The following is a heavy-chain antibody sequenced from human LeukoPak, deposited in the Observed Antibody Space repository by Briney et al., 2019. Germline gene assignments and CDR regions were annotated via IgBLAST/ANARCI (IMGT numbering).Heavy chain of an antibody. CDR2: IYYSGST. V-gene: IGHV4-39*01. J-gene: IGHJ4*02. CDR3: ARHSWRERTFDY. Sequence: SETLSLTCTVSGGSISSSSYYWGWIRQPPGKGLEWIGSIYYSGSTYYNPSLKSRVTISVDTSRNQFSLKLSSVTAADTAVYYCARHSWRERTFDYWGQGTLVTVSS. CDR1: GGSISSSSYY. D-gene: IGHD1-26*01.